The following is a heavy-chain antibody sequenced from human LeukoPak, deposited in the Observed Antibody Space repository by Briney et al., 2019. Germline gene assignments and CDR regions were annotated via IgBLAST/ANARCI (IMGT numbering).Heavy chain of an antibody. CDR1: GFTFSSYG. Sequence: GGSLRLSCAASGFTFSSYGMHWVRQAPGKGLEWVAVIWYDGTNKYYADSVKGRFTISRDNSKNTLYLQMNSLRAEDTAVYYCARATVTRWFDPWGQGTLVTVSS. J-gene: IGHJ5*02. V-gene: IGHV3-33*01. CDR2: IWYDGTNK. D-gene: IGHD4-17*01. CDR3: ARATVTRWFDP.